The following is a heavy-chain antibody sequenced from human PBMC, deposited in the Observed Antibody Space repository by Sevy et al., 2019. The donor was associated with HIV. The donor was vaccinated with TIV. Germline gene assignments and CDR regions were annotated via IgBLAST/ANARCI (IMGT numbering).Heavy chain of an antibody. CDR2: LIPIFGTA. D-gene: IGHD5-18*01. CDR3: ARARGMVNSGMDV. Sequence: ASVKVSYKASGGTFSSYAISWVRQAPGQGLEWMGGLIPIFGTANYAQKFQGRVTITADESTSTAYMELSSLRSEDTAVYYCARARGMVNSGMDVWVQGTTVTVSS. V-gene: IGHV1-69*13. J-gene: IGHJ6*02. CDR1: GGTFSSYA.